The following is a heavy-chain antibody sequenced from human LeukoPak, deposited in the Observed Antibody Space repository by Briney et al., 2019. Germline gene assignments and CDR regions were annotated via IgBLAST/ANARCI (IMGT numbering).Heavy chain of an antibody. Sequence: GGSLRLSCTASGFTVRTHSMSWVRQAPGKGLEWVSYIGSSSSTIYYADSVKGRFTISRDNARNSLYLQMNSLRDEDTALYYCARTYYGSGNSHFDFWGQGTLVTVSS. CDR2: IGSSSSTI. D-gene: IGHD3-10*01. J-gene: IGHJ4*02. CDR3: ARTYYGSGNSHFDF. V-gene: IGHV3-48*02. CDR1: GFTVRTHS.